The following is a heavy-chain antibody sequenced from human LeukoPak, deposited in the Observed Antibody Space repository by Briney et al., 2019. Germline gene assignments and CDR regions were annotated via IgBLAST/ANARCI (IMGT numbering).Heavy chain of an antibody. CDR3: ARHVRDYYDSSGYDY. V-gene: IGHV4-39*01. CDR2: IYYSGST. CDR1: GGSISSSSYY. J-gene: IGHJ4*02. Sequence: PSETLSLTCTVSGGSISSSSYYWGWIRQPPGKGLEWIGSIYYSGSTYYNPSLKSRVTISVDTSKNQFSLKLSSVTAADTAVYYCARHVRDYYDSSGYDYWGQGTLVTVSS. D-gene: IGHD3-22*01.